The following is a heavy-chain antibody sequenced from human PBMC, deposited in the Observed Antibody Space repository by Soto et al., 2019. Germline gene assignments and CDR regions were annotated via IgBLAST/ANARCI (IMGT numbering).Heavy chain of an antibody. CDR1: GGSVNTGGYY. Sequence: QVQLQESGPGLVKPSQTLSLTYSVSGGSVNTGGYYWSWVRQHPGKGLECIGHIYYSGSTYYNPSLKSRITTSLDRSKNQFSLHLTAVTAADTAVYYCASCASWGWFDPWGQGTLVTVSS. J-gene: IGHJ5*02. CDR3: ASCASWGWFDP. V-gene: IGHV4-31*03. CDR2: IYYSGST. D-gene: IGHD3-16*01.